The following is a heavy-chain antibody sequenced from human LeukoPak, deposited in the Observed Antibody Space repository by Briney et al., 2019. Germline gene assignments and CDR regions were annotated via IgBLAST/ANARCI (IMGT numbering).Heavy chain of an antibody. CDR2: IKSEIDGVTT. CDR1: GFTFTNAW. Sequence: GGSLRLSCAASGFTFTNAWMSWVRQAPGKGLEWVGRIKSEIDGVTTDYAAPVKGGFTISKDDSKNTLYLQMNSLKIEDTAVYYCTTFHVVLVPAARPEGVFDIWGQGTTVTVTS. D-gene: IGHD2-2*01. V-gene: IGHV3-15*01. CDR3: TTFHVVLVPAARPEGVFDI. J-gene: IGHJ3*02.